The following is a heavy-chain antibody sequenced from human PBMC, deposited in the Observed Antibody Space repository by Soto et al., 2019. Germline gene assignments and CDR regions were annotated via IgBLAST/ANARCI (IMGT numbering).Heavy chain of an antibody. CDR2: IYYTGST. V-gene: IGHV4-59*01. J-gene: IGHJ4*02. D-gene: IGHD4-17*01. Sequence: QVQLQESGPGLVRPSETLSLTCTVSGGSISSYYWSWIRQPPGKGLEWIGYIYYTGSTNYNPSLKSRVTISVDTSQNPFTLKLTSVTAADTAVYYCARESSVTTIDYWGQGTLVTVSS. CDR1: GGSISSYY. CDR3: ARESSVTTIDY.